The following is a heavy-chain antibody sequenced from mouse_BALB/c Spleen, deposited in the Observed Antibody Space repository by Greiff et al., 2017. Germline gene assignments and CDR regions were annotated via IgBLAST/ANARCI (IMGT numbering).Heavy chain of an antibody. D-gene: IGHD1-1*01. CDR1: GYSFTGYF. V-gene: IGHV1-20*02. CDR2: INPYNGDT. Sequence: VQLQQPGAELVKPGASVKLSCKASGYSFTGYFMNWVMQSHGKSLEWIGRINPYNGDTFYNQKFKGKATLTVDKSSSTAHMELRSLASEDSAVYYCARRDYYGSSFYYFDYWGQGTTLTVSS. J-gene: IGHJ2*01. CDR3: ARRDYYGSSFYYFDY.